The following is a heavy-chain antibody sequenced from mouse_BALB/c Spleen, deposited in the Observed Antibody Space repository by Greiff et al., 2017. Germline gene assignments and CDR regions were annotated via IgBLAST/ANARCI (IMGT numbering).Heavy chain of an antibody. V-gene: IGHV1-20*02. CDR3: ARGNYDYDGAMDY. Sequence: VQLQQSGPELVKPGASVKISCNASGYSFTGYFMNWVMQSHGKSLEWIGRINPYNGDTFYNQKFKGKATLTVDKSSSTAHMELRSLASEDSAVYYCARGNYDYDGAMDYWGQGTSVTVSS. CDR2: INPYNGDT. J-gene: IGHJ4*01. D-gene: IGHD2-4*01. CDR1: GYSFTGYF.